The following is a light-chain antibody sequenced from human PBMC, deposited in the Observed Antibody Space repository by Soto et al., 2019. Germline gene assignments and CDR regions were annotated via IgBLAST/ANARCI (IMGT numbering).Light chain of an antibody. CDR3: TSYTRSNTWV. CDR2: EVH. CDR1: SGDIGIYNF. J-gene: IGLJ3*02. Sequence: QSALTQPASVSRSLGQSITISCTGTSGDIGIYNFVSWFHQRPAKAPKLLIFEVHNRPSGVSDRFSASKSGNAASLTISGLQADDEGDYYCTSYTRSNTWVFGGGTQLTVL. V-gene: IGLV2-14*01.